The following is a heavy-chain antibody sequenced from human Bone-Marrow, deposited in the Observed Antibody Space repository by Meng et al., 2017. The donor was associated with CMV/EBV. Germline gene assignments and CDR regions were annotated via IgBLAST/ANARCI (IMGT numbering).Heavy chain of an antibody. CDR1: GFTFNNHW. Sequence: GGSLRLSCAASGFTFNNHWMHWVRQAPGKGLVWVSRINTDGNSLSHADSVKGRFTISRDNAKNTVYLQMNSLRDEDTAVYYCVRIMVGATGGDYWGLGDLVPVSS. D-gene: IGHD1-26*01. CDR2: INTDGNSL. CDR3: VRIMVGATGGDY. V-gene: IGHV3-74*01. J-gene: IGHJ4*02.